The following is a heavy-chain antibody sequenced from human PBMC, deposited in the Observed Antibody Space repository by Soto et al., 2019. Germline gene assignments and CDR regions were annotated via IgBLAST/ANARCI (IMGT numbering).Heavy chain of an antibody. CDR1: GYTFINFD. D-gene: IGHD6-13*01. CDR2: MNPGSGKT. CDR3: ARMASAGTLNWFDP. V-gene: IGHV1-8*02. J-gene: IGHJ5*02. Sequence: QVQFVQSGAEVKEPGASVRVSCKASGYTFINFDISWVRQAAGQGLEWLGWMNPGSGKTGYASKFKGRVAMTRDASTGTSHLELSSLTSDDTAVYYCARMASAGTLNWFDPWGQGTLVTVSS.